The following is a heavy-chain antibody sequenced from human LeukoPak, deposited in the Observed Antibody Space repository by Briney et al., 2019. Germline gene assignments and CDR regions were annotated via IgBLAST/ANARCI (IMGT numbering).Heavy chain of an antibody. V-gene: IGHV3-23*01. Sequence: GGTLRLSCAASGFTFSNYGMSWVRQAPGKGLEWVSAISGSGGTTYYADSVKGRFTISRDNSKNTLYLQMNSLRAEDTAVYYCARAYYHDSSDYYFPLDYWGQGTLVTVSS. CDR3: ARAYYHDSSDYYFPLDY. J-gene: IGHJ4*02. CDR2: ISGSGGTT. D-gene: IGHD3-22*01. CDR1: GFTFSNYG.